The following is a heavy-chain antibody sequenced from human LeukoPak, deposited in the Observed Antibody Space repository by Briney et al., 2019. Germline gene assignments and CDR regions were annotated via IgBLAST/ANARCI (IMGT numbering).Heavy chain of an antibody. Sequence: PSETLSLTCTVSGGSISSYYWSWIRQPPGKGLEWIGYIYYSGSTNYNPSLKSRVTISVDTSKNQFSLKLRSVTAADTAVYYCARDGSPYCSGGSCYRDWYFDLWGRGTLVTVSS. CDR3: ARDGSPYCSGGSCYRDWYFDL. CDR2: IYYSGST. V-gene: IGHV4-59*01. J-gene: IGHJ2*01. D-gene: IGHD2-15*01. CDR1: GGSISSYY.